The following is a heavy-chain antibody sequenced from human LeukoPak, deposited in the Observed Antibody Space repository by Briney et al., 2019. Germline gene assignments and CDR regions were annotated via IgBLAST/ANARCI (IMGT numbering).Heavy chain of an antibody. D-gene: IGHD2-2*01. V-gene: IGHV3-49*04. CDR1: GFTFGDYA. Sequence: GRSLRLSCTASGFTFGDYAMSWVRQAPGKGLEWVGFIRSKAYGGTTEYAASVKGRFTTSRDDSKSIAYLQMNSLKTEDTAVYYCTRAPIYCSSTSCYSYYFDYWGQGTLVTVSS. CDR2: IRSKAYGGTT. CDR3: TRAPIYCSSTSCYSYYFDY. J-gene: IGHJ4*02.